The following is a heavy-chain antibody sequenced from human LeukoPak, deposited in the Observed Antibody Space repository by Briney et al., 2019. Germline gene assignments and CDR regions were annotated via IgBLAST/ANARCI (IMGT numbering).Heavy chain of an antibody. CDR3: ARDDIVVVPAAMDLGDY. CDR2: INPNSGGT. V-gene: IGHV1-2*02. Sequence: ASVKVSCKASGYTFTGYYMHWVRQAPGQGLEWMGWINPNSGGTNYAQKFQGRVTMTRDTSISTAYMEVSRLRSDDTAVYYCARDDIVVVPAAMDLGDYWGQGTLVTVSS. J-gene: IGHJ4*02. CDR1: GYTFTGYY. D-gene: IGHD2-2*01.